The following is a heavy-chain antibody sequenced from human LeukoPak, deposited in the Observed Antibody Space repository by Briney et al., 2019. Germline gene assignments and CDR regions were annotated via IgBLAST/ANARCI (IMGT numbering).Heavy chain of an antibody. Sequence: GGSLRLSCAASGFTFSSYSMNWVRQAPGKGLEWVSYISSSTIYYADPVKGRFTISRDNAKNSLYLQMNSLRAEDTAVYYCARDAYDVWSMDVWGKGTTVTVSS. V-gene: IGHV3-48*04. CDR1: GFTFSSYS. CDR3: ARDAYDVWSMDV. D-gene: IGHD3-3*01. CDR2: ISSSTI. J-gene: IGHJ6*03.